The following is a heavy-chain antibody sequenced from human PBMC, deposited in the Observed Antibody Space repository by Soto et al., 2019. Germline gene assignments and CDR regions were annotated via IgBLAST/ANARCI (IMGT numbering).Heavy chain of an antibody. V-gene: IGHV1-8*01. CDR1: GYTFTSYD. CDR2: MNPNSGNT. J-gene: IGHJ4*02. D-gene: IGHD5-18*01. CDR3: ARSFTTYRYAPGY. Sequence: QVQLVQSGAEVKKPGASVKVSCKASGYTFTSYDLNWVRQATGQGLEWMGWMNPNSGNTGYAQKFQGRVTMTRNTSISTAYMELSSLRSEDTAVYHCARSFTTYRYAPGYWGQGTLVTVSS.